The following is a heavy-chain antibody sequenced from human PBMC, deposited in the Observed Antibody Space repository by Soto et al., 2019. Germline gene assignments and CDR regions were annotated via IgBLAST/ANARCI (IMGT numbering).Heavy chain of an antibody. J-gene: IGHJ3*02. CDR3: AREGYTFGPGAVRGAFDI. CDR2: IIPIFGTT. CDR1: GGTFGSNA. D-gene: IGHD1-1*01. V-gene: IGHV1-69*15. Sequence: QVQLVQSETEVRKPGSSVKVSCRASGGTFGSNAISWVRQAPGQGLEWMGNIIPIFGTTKSSQNFQGRVTDHAAGANNPGVMELSSLRSEDTAIYFCAREGYTFGPGAVRGAFDIWGQGTMVTVSS.